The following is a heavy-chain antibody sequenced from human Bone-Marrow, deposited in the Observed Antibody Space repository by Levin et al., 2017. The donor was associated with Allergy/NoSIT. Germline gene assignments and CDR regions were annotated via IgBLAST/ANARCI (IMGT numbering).Heavy chain of an antibody. Sequence: AASVKVSCKASADTFSRFFIHWVRQAPGQGLEWMGVINPTAGSSNYIQKFQGRVSMTTDASTNTIYMEMTSLRSDDTAIFYCARGLNYAGMDVWGQGTTVIVSS. CDR2: INPTAGSS. CDR3: ARGLNYAGMDV. J-gene: IGHJ6*02. V-gene: IGHV1-46*01. CDR1: ADTFSRFF.